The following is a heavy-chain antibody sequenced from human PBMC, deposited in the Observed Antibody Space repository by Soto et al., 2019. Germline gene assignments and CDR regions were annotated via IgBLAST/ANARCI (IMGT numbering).Heavy chain of an antibody. D-gene: IGHD3-22*01. Sequence: PSETLSLTCAVSGYSISSRYYWGWIRQPPGKGLEWIGSIYHSGSTYYNPSLKSRVTISVDTSKNQFSLKLSSVTAADTAVYYCARDDSSGYYRFDYWGQGTLVTVSS. V-gene: IGHV4-38-2*02. J-gene: IGHJ4*02. CDR3: ARDDSSGYYRFDY. CDR1: GYSISSRYY. CDR2: IYHSGST.